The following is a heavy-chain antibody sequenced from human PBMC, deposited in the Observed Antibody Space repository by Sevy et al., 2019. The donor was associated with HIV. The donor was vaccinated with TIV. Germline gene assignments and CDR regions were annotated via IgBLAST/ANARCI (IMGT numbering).Heavy chain of an antibody. J-gene: IGHJ4*02. D-gene: IGHD6-13*01. V-gene: IGHV3-72*01. Sequence: GGSLSLSCAASGFTFSDHYMEWVRQAPGKGLEWVDRIRNKADSYTTEYAASVKGRFTISRDDSKNSVYLLMNSLKTEDTAVYYCATHAGIAAAGRVFDYWGQGTLVTVSS. CDR3: ATHAGIAAAGRVFDY. CDR2: IRNKADSYTT. CDR1: GFTFSDHY.